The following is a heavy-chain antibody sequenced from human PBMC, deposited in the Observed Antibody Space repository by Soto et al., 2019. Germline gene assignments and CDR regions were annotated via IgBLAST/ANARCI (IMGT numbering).Heavy chain of an antibody. CDR1: GFPFTMYS. V-gene: IGHV3-21*06. D-gene: IGHD1-1*01. CDR2: ISSTTNYI. CDR3: ARESEERTPIFDE. Sequence: GGSLRLSCAASGFPFTMYSMNWVRQSPGKGLEWVSSISSTTNYIYYGDSMKGRFTISRDNAKNSLYLEMNSLRAEDTAVYYWARESEERTPIFDEWGQGTRGTVPS. J-gene: IGHJ4*02.